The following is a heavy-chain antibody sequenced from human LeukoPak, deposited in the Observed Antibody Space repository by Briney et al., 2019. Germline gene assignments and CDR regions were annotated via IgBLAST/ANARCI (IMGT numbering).Heavy chain of an antibody. CDR3: AKPLVNYYDSSGYYGFDY. V-gene: IGHV3-30*18. CDR1: GFTFSSYG. Sequence: GRSLRLSCAASGFTFSSYGMHWVRQAPGKGLDGVAVISYDGSNKYYADSVKGRFTISRDNSKNTLYLQMNSLRAEDTAVYYCAKPLVNYYDSSGYYGFDYWGQGTLVTVSS. J-gene: IGHJ4*02. CDR2: ISYDGSNK. D-gene: IGHD3-22*01.